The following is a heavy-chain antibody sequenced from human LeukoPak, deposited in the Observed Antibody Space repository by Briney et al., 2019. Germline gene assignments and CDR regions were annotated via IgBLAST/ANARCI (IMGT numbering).Heavy chain of an antibody. CDR2: INPNSGGT. CDR1: GYTFTGYY. V-gene: IGHV1-2*02. Sequence: ASVKVSCKASGYTFTGYYMHWVRQAPGQGLEWMGWINPNSGGTNYAQKFQGRVTMTRDTSISTAYVELNRLRSDDTAVYYCANLMRGYSGYADYWGQGTLVTVSS. CDR3: ANLMRGYSGYADY. D-gene: IGHD5-12*01. J-gene: IGHJ4*02.